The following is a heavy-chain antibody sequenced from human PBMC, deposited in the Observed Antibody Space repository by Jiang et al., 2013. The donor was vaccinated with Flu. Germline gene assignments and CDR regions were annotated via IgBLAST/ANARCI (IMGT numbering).Heavy chain of an antibody. V-gene: IGHV1-3*04. Sequence: SGAEVKKPGASVKVSCKASGYTFTSYAMHWVRQAPGQRLEWMGWINTGNGNTKYSQKFQGRVTITRDTSASTAYMELSSLRSEDTAVYYCARDSGSYHQWPSPNWFDPWGQGTLVTVSS. CDR3: ARDSGSYHQWPSPNWFDP. J-gene: IGHJ5*02. CDR2: INTGNGNT. D-gene: IGHD1-26*01. CDR1: GYTFTSYA.